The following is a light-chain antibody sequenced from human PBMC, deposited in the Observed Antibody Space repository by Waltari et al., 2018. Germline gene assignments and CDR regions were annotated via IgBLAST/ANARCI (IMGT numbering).Light chain of an antibody. Sequence: QSVMTQPPSASGTPGHRVTSSCSGRSSHIGGNTVTSYQHLPGTAPHLLIYSDDQRPSGVPDRFSGSKSGTSASLAISGLQSEDEADYYCAAWDDSLHGPIFGTGTKVTVL. V-gene: IGLV1-44*01. J-gene: IGLJ1*01. CDR1: SSHIGGNT. CDR2: SDD. CDR3: AAWDDSLHGPI.